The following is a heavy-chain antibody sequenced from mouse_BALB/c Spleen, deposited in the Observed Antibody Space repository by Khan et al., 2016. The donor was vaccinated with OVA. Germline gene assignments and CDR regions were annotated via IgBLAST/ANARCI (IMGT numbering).Heavy chain of an antibody. Sequence: QIQLVQSGPELKKPGETVKISCKASGYTFTDYSMNWVKQAPGKGLKWMGWINTETGEPTYADDFKGRFAFSLETSANTAYLQINNLKNEDTATYFCAGRRHWDFDVWGAGTTVTVSS. J-gene: IGHJ1*01. CDR3: AGRRHWDFDV. CDR1: GYTFTDYS. V-gene: IGHV9-2-1*01. CDR2: INTETGEP.